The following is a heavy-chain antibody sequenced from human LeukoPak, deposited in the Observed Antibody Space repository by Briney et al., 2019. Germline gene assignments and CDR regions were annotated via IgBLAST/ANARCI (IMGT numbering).Heavy chain of an antibody. CDR2: INGDGEYT. J-gene: IGHJ6*03. Sequence: GGSLRLSCAASGFTFGGYYMHWVRQAPGKGLEWVSTINGDGEYTVYANSVKGRFTISRDNSKNTLNLQMSSLRAEDTALYYCAKRGDEGYMYVWSRGTTVIVSS. D-gene: IGHD7-27*01. CDR3: AKRGDEGYMYV. V-gene: IGHV3-23*01. CDR1: GFTFGGYY.